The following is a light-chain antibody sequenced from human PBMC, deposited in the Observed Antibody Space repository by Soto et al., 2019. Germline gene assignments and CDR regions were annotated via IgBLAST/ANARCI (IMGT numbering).Light chain of an antibody. CDR1: QNVYNN. CDR2: DAS. Sequence: EIVMTQSPATLSVSPGEGATLSCKASQNVYNNLAWYQQRPGQPPRLLIYDASTRATGISARFSGSGSGTDFTLTISRLEPEDFAVYYCQQYGSSRTFGQGTKVDIK. J-gene: IGKJ1*01. V-gene: IGKV3-15*01. CDR3: QQYGSSRT.